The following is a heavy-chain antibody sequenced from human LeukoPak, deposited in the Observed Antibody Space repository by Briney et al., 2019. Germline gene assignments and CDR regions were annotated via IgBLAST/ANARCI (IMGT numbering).Heavy chain of an antibody. CDR2: IYYSGST. V-gene: IGHV4-59*08. Sequence: KPSETLSLTCSVSGGSMNSYYWSWLRQSPGKGLGWIGYIYYSGSTNYNPSLKSRVTISVDTSKNQFSLKLSSVTAADTAVYYCARHVWLQPFDYWGQGTLVTVSS. D-gene: IGHD3-9*01. CDR3: ARHVWLQPFDY. CDR1: GGSMNSYY. J-gene: IGHJ4*02.